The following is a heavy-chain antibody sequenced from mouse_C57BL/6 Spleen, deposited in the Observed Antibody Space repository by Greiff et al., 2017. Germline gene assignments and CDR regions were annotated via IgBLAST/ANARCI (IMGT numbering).Heavy chain of an antibody. CDR3: ATVYYGKMGFAY. J-gene: IGHJ3*01. CDR2: IWGVGST. Sequence: VMLVESGPGLVAPSQSLSITCTVSGFSLTSYGVDWVRQSPGKGLEWLGVIWGVGSTNYNSALKSRLSISKDNSKSQVFLKMNSLQTDDTAMYYCATVYYGKMGFAYWGQGTLVTVSA. V-gene: IGHV2-6*01. CDR1: GFSLTSYG. D-gene: IGHD2-1*01.